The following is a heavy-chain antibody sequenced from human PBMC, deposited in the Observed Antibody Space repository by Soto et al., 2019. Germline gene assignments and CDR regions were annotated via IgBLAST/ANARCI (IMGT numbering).Heavy chain of an antibody. CDR2: ISFDGNDK. Sequence: HPGGSLRLSCEASGFSLRSHGMHWVRQSPGKGLEWVSFISFDGNDKYYGDSVRGRFTISRDSSKNTLYLQMSSLRPDDTAVYYCAKYDASGNYYRGAYLDSWGQGTLVTVSS. J-gene: IGHJ4*02. V-gene: IGHV3-30*18. CDR1: GFSLRSHG. CDR3: AKYDASGNYYRGAYLDS. D-gene: IGHD3-10*01.